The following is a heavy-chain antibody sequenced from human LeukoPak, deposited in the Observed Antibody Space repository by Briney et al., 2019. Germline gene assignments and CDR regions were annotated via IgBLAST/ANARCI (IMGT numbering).Heavy chain of an antibody. CDR3: ARDGGHYGGNSFDY. Sequence: PGGSLSLSCAASGFTFSSYSMNWVRQAPGKGLEWVSSISSSSSYIYYADSVKGRFTISRDNAKNSLYLQMNSPRAEDTAVYYCARDGGHYGGNSFDYWGQGTLVTVSS. CDR1: GFTFSSYS. D-gene: IGHD4-23*01. V-gene: IGHV3-21*01. CDR2: ISSSSSYI. J-gene: IGHJ4*02.